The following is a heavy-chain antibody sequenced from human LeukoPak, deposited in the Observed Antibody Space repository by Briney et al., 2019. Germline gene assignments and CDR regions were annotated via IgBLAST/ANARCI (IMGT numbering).Heavy chain of an antibody. V-gene: IGHV4-39*07. J-gene: IGHJ4*02. Sequence: PSETLSLTCTVSGGSNSSSSYYWGWIRQPPGKGLEWIGSIYYSGSTYYNPSLKSRVTISVDTSKNQFSLKLSSVTAADTAVYYCARGALLWFGESSYFDYWGQGTLVTVSS. CDR1: GGSNSSSSYY. CDR2: IYYSGST. CDR3: ARGALLWFGESSYFDY. D-gene: IGHD3-10*01.